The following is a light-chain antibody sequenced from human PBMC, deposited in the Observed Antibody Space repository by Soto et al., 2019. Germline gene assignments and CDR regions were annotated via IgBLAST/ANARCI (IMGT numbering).Light chain of an antibody. V-gene: IGLV2-23*02. Sequence: QYALTQPASVSGSPGQSITISCTGTSSDVGSYNLVSWYQQHPGKAPKVMIYEVSKRPSGVPNRFSGSKSGNTASLTISGLQAEDEADYYCCSYAGSSTYVFGTGTKLTVL. J-gene: IGLJ1*01. CDR1: SSDVGSYNL. CDR2: EVS. CDR3: CSYAGSSTYV.